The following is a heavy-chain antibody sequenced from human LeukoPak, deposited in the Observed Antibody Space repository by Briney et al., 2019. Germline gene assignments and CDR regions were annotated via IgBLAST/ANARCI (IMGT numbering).Heavy chain of an antibody. D-gene: IGHD4-17*01. V-gene: IGHV1-46*01. J-gene: IGHJ4*02. CDR1: GYTFTSYY. CDR2: INPSGGST. Sequence: ASVKVSCKASGYTFTSYYMHWVRQAPGQGLEWMGIINPSGGSTSYARKFQGRVTMTRDTSTSTVYMELSSLRSEDTAVYYCARDTTVTTGDYWGQGTLVTVSS. CDR3: ARDTTVTTGDY.